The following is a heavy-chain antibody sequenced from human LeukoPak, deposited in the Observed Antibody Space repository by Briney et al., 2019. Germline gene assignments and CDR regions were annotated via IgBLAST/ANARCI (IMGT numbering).Heavy chain of an antibody. V-gene: IGHV3-30*03. CDR2: ISYDGSNK. CDR3: ARDGAPYWYGSGQGGGWFDP. D-gene: IGHD3-10*01. J-gene: IGHJ5*02. CDR1: GFTFSSYG. Sequence: PGGSLRLSCAASGFTFSSYGMRWVRQAPGKGLEWVAVISYDGSNKYYADSVKGRFTISRDNSESTLYLQMNSLRAEDTAVYYCARDGAPYWYGSGQGGGWFDPWGQGTLVTVSS.